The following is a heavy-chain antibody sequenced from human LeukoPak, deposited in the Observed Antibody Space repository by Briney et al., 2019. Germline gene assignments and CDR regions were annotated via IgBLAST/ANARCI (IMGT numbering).Heavy chain of an antibody. D-gene: IGHD2-15*01. CDR3: ARGDCNGGSCYLSLTTIDY. Sequence: QPGGSLRLSCAASGFTFSSYAMHWVRQAPGKGLEWVAVISYDGSNKYYADSVKGRFTISRDNSKNTLYLQMNSLRAEDTAVYYCARGDCNGGSCYLSLTTIDYWGQGTLVTVSS. J-gene: IGHJ4*02. CDR2: ISYDGSNK. CDR1: GFTFSSYA. V-gene: IGHV3-30*04.